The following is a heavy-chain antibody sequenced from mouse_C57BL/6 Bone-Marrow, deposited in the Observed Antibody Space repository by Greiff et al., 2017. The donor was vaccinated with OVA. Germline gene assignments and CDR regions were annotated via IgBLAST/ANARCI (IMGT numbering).Heavy chain of an antibody. V-gene: IGHV14-4*01. J-gene: IGHJ3*01. CDR2: IDPENGDT. D-gene: IGHD3-2*02. CDR1: GFNIKDDY. CDR3: TTQGRQLRPWFAY. Sequence: EVKLQQSGAELVRPGASVKLSCTASGFNIKDDYMHWVKQRPEQGLEWIGWIDPENGDTEYASKFQGKATITADTSSNTAYLQLSSLTSEDTAVYYCTTQGRQLRPWFAYWGQGTLVTVSA.